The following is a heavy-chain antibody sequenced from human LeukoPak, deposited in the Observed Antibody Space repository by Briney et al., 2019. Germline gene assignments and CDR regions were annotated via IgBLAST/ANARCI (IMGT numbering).Heavy chain of an antibody. D-gene: IGHD3-22*01. CDR2: ISSSSSYI. CDR3: AKDPNYYDSSGYYYGDY. Sequence: GGSLRLSCAASGFTFSSYSMNWVRQAPGKGLEWVSSISSSSSYIYYADSVKGRFTISRDNAKNSLYLQMNSLRAEDTAVYYCAKDPNYYDSSGYYYGDYWGQGTLVTVSS. CDR1: GFTFSSYS. V-gene: IGHV3-21*04. J-gene: IGHJ4*02.